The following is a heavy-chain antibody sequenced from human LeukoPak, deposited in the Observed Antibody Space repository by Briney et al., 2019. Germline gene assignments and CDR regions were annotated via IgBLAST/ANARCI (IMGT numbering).Heavy chain of an antibody. D-gene: IGHD6-19*01. Sequence: GGSLRLSCAASGFTFSSYGMHWVRQAPGKGLEWVAVIWYDGSNKYYADSVKGRFTISRDNSKNTLYLQMNSLRAEDTAVYYCAKDRSSGWYKDFDYWGQGTLVTVSS. CDR2: IWYDGSNK. V-gene: IGHV3-33*06. CDR1: GFTFSSYG. CDR3: AKDRSSGWYKDFDY. J-gene: IGHJ4*02.